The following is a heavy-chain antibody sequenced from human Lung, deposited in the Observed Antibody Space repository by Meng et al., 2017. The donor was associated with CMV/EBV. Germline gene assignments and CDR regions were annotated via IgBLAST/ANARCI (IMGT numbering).Heavy chain of an antibody. J-gene: IGHJ4*02. CDR1: RFSSYT. V-gene: IGHV3-21*01. Sequence: GGSXRLXCAASRFSSYTLNWVRQAQGTGLGWVSSISNSSSYVYNADSVKGRFTISRDNAKNSLYLQMNSLRAEDTAVYYCAREGYDYDSGSYYYYFDHWGQGSLVTVSS. CDR3: AREGYDYDSGSYYYYFDH. D-gene: IGHD3-10*01. CDR2: ISNSSSYV.